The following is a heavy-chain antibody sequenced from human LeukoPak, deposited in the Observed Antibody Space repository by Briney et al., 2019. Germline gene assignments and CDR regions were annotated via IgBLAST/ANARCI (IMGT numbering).Heavy chain of an antibody. CDR1: GFTFSSYA. CDR2: ISYDGSNK. V-gene: IGHV3-30-3*01. CDR3: ARARYDFWSGYYGDLDY. J-gene: IGHJ4*02. Sequence: GGSLRLSCAASGFTFSSYATHWVRQAPGKGLEWVAVISYDGSNKYYADSVKGRFTISRDNSKNTLYLQMNSLRAEDTAVYYCARARYDFWSGYYGDLDYWGQGTLVTVSS. D-gene: IGHD3-3*01.